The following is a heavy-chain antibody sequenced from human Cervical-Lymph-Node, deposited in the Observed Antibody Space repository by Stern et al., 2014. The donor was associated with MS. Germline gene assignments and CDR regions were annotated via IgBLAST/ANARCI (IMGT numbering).Heavy chain of an antibody. CDR1: GFTFSSYG. CDR2: MSYDGSNK. J-gene: IGHJ4*02. D-gene: IGHD3-22*01. CDR3: AKDLYDRDEFSGLFDY. V-gene: IGHV3-30*18. Sequence: QVQLVQSGGGVVQPGRSLRLACAASGFTFSSYGMHWVRQAPGKGLERVAVMSYDGSNKYYADSVKGRFTISRDNSKNTLYLQMNSLRAEDTAVYYCAKDLYDRDEFSGLFDYWGQGTLVTVSS.